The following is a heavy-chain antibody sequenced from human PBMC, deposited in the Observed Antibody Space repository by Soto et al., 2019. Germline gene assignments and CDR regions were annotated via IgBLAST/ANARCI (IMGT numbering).Heavy chain of an antibody. J-gene: IGHJ4*02. D-gene: IGHD3-22*01. CDR2: ISAYNGNT. CDR3: ARDYYDSSGYRGNFDY. V-gene: IGHV1-18*01. Sequence: ASVKVSCKASGYTFTSYGISWVRQAPGQGLEWMGWISAYNGNTNYAQRLQGRVTMTTDTSTSTAYMELRSLRSDDTAVYYCARDYYDSSGYRGNFDYWGQGTLVTVSS. CDR1: GYTFTSYG.